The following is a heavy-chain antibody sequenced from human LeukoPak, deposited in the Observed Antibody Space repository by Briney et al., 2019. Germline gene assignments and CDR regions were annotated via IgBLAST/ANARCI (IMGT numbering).Heavy chain of an antibody. J-gene: IGHJ4*02. D-gene: IGHD3-10*01. CDR3: ARLWFGESDY. CDR2: IYYSGST. Sequence: SETLSLTCTVSGGSISSSSYYWGWIRQPPGKGLEWIGSIYYSGSTYYNPSLKSRVTISVDTSKNQFSLKLSSVTAADTVVYYCARLWFGESDYWGQGTLVTVSS. CDR1: GGSISSSSYY. V-gene: IGHV4-39*07.